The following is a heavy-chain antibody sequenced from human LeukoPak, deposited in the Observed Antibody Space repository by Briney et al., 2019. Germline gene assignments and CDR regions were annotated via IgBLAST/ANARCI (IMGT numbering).Heavy chain of an antibody. D-gene: IGHD2-21*02. V-gene: IGHV1-69*04. CDR2: IIPILGIA. CDR3: ASNLAYCGGDCYSQGNWFDP. J-gene: IGHJ5*02. CDR1: GGTFSSYA. Sequence: SVKVSCKASGGTFSSYAISWVRQAPGQGLEWMGRIIPILGIANYAQKFQGRVTITADKSTSTAYMELSSLRSEDTAVYYCASNLAYCGGDCYSQGNWFDPWGQETLVTVSS.